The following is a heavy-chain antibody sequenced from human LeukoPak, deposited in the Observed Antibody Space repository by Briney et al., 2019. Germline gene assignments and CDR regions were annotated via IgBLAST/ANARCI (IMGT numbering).Heavy chain of an antibody. CDR3: ARGTSAGGPISPFDF. J-gene: IGHJ4*02. CDR1: GFTFSKNW. V-gene: IGHV3-74*01. CDR2: IQGDGSNT. Sequence: GGSLRLSCVASGFTFSKNWMHWVRQAPGKGLVWVSRIQGDGSNTNYADSVKGRFSTSRDNAKNTVYLQMNSPRAEDTGIYYCARGTSAGGPISPFDFWGQGTVVTVSS. D-gene: IGHD6-13*01.